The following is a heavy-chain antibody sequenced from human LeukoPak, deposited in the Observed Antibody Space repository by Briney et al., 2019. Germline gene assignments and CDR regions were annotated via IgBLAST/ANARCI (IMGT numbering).Heavy chain of an antibody. J-gene: IGHJ4*02. CDR2: IYYSGTT. V-gene: IGHV4-59*01. Sequence: SETLSLTCTVSGGSISSYYWSWIRQPPGKGLERIGYIYYSGTTNYNPSLKSRVTISVDTSKNQFSLKLSSVTAADAAVYYCARGEGLGDFDYWGQGALVTVSS. D-gene: IGHD5-24*01. CDR3: ARGEGLGDFDY. CDR1: GGSISSYY.